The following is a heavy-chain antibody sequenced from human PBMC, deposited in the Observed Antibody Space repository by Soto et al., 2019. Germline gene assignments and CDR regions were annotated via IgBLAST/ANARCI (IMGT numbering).Heavy chain of an antibody. CDR1: GFTFSSYA. J-gene: IGHJ6*02. CDR3: AKNSRGYSGYDYFGMDV. V-gene: IGHV3-23*01. Sequence: PVGSLRLSCAASGFTFSSYAMSWVRQAPGKGLEWVSAISGSGGSTYYADSVKGRFTISRDNSKNTLYLQMNSLRAEDTAVYYCAKNSRGYSGYDYFGMDVWGQGTTVTVSS. D-gene: IGHD5-12*01. CDR2: ISGSGGST.